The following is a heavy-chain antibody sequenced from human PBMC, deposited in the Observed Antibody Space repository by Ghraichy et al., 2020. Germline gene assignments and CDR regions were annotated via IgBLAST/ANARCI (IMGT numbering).Heavy chain of an antibody. V-gene: IGHV4-4*07. J-gene: IGHJ6*02. CDR1: GVSINNYY. CDR2: KYRNKII. D-gene: IGHD3-22*01. Sequence: SETLSLTCHISGVSINNYYRSWIRQSAGKELECLGGKYRNKIINYKPALKSRVTMSVDPSRNQLSLILSSVTAADTVVYYCARDRRYFDSSGFSYVGVFFHYGLDVWSQGTTVTV. CDR3: ARDRRYFDSSGFSYVGVFFHYGLDV.